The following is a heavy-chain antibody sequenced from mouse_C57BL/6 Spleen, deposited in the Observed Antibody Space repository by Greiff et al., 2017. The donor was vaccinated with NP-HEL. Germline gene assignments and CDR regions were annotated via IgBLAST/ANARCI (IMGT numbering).Heavy chain of an antibody. Sequence: VQLQQSGPGLVKPSQSLSLTCSVTGYSITSGYYWNWIRQFPGNKLEWMGYISYDGSNNYNPSLKNRISITRDTSKNQFFLKLNSVTTEDTATYYCVAGSYYFDYWGQGTTLTVSS. J-gene: IGHJ2*01. CDR3: VAGSYYFDY. CDR2: ISYDGSN. CDR1: GYSITSGYY. V-gene: IGHV3-6*01. D-gene: IGHD3-2*02.